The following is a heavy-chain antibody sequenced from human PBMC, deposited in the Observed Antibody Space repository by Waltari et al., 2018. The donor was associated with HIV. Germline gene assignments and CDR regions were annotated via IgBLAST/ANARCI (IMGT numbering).Heavy chain of an antibody. CDR3: ARGRRRGEGLCYGAWTFDI. CDR2: LYQSENA. D-gene: IGHD2-21*01. J-gene: IGHJ3*02. V-gene: IGHV4-30-2*06. Sequence: QLQLHESGAGLVKPSQTLSLTCTVSGGSIPTRDYSWGWLRQSPGKGLQWVGYLYQSENAGYYPAHRRRAAISVDRYKNQISLKLTAGAAADTAVYYCARGRRRGEGLCYGAWTFDIWGQGTLVTVSS. CDR1: GGSIPTRDYS.